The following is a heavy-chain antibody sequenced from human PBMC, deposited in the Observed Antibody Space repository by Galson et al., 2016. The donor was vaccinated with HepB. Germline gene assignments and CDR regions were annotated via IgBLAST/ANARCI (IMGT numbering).Heavy chain of an antibody. V-gene: IGHV3-33*01. Sequence: SLRLSCAVSGFMFNSYGMHWVRQAPGKGPEWVGVIWYDGSHKEYADSVKGRITISRDNSKNTLFLQLTSLRAEDTAVYYCARGPDTGMVSWGQGIAVTVSS. CDR2: IWYDGSHK. CDR1: GFMFNSYG. D-gene: IGHD5-18*01. CDR3: ARGPDTGMVS. J-gene: IGHJ5*02.